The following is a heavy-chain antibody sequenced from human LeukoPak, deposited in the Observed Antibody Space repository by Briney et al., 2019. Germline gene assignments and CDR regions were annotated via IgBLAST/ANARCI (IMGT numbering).Heavy chain of an antibody. V-gene: IGHV1-2*02. J-gene: IGHJ4*02. CDR3: ARELPGPRFFDY. Sequence: ASVNVSGKPSGYTFTGYYMHWVRHAPGQGLEWMGWINPNSGGTNYAQKFQGRVTMTRDTSISTAYMELSRLRSDDTAVYYCARELPGPRFFDYWGQGTLVTVSS. CDR2: INPNSGGT. CDR1: GYTFTGYY.